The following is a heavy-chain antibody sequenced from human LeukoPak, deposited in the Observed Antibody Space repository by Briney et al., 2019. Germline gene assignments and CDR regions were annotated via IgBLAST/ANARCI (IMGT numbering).Heavy chain of an antibody. V-gene: IGHV3-7*01. CDR3: VRDLGHSRHYFEY. D-gene: IGHD2-15*01. CDR2: ISLDGSET. Sequence: PGGSLRLSCAASGFIFSSFFLNWVRLTPGGELEWVACISLDGSETFHMDSVRGRFTISRDNTEKSLYLQMNSLRAEDTAVYFCVRDLGHSRHYFEYWGQGALVTVSS. J-gene: IGHJ4*02. CDR1: GFIFSSFF.